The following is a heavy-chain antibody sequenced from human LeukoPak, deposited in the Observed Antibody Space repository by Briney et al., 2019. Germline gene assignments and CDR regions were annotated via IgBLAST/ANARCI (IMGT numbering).Heavy chain of an antibody. CDR2: IYYGGST. CDR3: ARGSLSGSGWFDP. V-gene: IGHV4-59*01. Sequence: PSETLSLTCTVSGGSISNYYWTWIRQPPGKGLEWIGYIYYGGSTNYNPSLTSRVTISVDTSKNQFSLKLSSVTAADTAVYYCARGSLSGSGWFDPWGQGTPVTVSS. D-gene: IGHD3-22*01. J-gene: IGHJ5*02. CDR1: GGSISNYY.